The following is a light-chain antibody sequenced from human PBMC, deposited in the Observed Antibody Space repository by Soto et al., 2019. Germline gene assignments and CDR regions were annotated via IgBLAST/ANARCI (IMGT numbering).Light chain of an antibody. CDR2: DAS. V-gene: IGKV1-5*01. Sequence: HTTQSPSTLSASLGDRVTITSRASQSISSWLAWYQQKPGKAPKLLIYDASSLESGVPSRFSGSGSGTEFTLTISSLQPDDFATYYCQQYNSYPLTFGGGTKVDIK. CDR1: QSISSW. J-gene: IGKJ4*01. CDR3: QQYNSYPLT.